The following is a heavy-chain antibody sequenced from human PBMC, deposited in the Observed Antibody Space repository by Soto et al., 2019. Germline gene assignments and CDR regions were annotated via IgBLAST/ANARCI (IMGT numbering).Heavy chain of an antibody. CDR2: TYYKSKWNN. Sequence: QXLSLTCVSSGDXVSSNSGGWNWIRQSPSRGLEWLGRTYYKSKWNNDYALSVKSRITINPDTSKNQFSLHLYSVTTEDTAVYYCTGITWFRGMDVWGQGTPGTVSS. CDR1: GDXVSSNSGG. J-gene: IGHJ6*02. V-gene: IGHV6-1*01. D-gene: IGHD3-10*01. CDR3: TGITWFRGMDV.